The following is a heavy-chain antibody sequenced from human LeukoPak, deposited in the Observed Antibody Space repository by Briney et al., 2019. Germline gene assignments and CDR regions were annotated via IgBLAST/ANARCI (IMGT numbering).Heavy chain of an antibody. V-gene: IGHV3-53*01. CDR3: ARAQYVVGSSWYYFDY. D-gene: IGHD6-13*01. CDR1: GFTVSSNY. CDR2: IYSGGST. Sequence: LLGGSLRLSCAASGFTVSSNYMSWVRQAPGKGLEWVSVIYSGGSTYYADSVKGRFTISRDNSKNTLYLQMNSLRAEDTAVYYCARAQYVVGSSWYYFDYWGQGTLVTVSS. J-gene: IGHJ4*02.